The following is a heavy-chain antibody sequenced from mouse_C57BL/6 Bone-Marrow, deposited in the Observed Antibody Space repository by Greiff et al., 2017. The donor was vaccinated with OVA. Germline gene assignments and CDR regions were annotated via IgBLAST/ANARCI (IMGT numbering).Heavy chain of an antibody. CDR1: GFTFSSYG. Sequence: EVQLVESGGDLVKPGGSLKLSCAASGFTFSSYGMSWVRQTPDKRLEWVATISSGGSYTYYPDSVKGRFTISRDNAKNTLYLQMSSLKSEDTAMYYCARQAATVVAFYAMDYWGQGTSVTVSS. J-gene: IGHJ4*01. D-gene: IGHD1-1*01. CDR2: ISSGGSYT. CDR3: ARQAATVVAFYAMDY. V-gene: IGHV5-6*01.